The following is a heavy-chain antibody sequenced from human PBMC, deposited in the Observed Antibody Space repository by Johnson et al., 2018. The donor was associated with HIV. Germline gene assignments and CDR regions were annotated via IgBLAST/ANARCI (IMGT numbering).Heavy chain of an antibody. CDR3: TTEVGATQNAFDI. CDR2: IRYDGSNK. CDR1: GFTFSRHA. V-gene: IGHV3-33*08. Sequence: VQLVESGGGVVQPGRSLRLSCAASGFTFSRHAVHWVRRAPGRGLEWVAFIRYDGSNKYYADSVKGRFTISRDNSKNTLYLQMNSLKTEDTAVYYCTTEVGATQNAFDIWGQGTMVTVSS. D-gene: IGHD1-26*01. J-gene: IGHJ3*02.